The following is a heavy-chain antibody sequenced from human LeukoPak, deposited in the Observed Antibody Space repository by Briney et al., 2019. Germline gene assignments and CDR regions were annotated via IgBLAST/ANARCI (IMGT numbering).Heavy chain of an antibody. Sequence: SVKVSCKASGGTFSSYAISWVRQAPGQGLEWMGRIIPILGIANYAQKFQGRVTITADKSTSTAYMELSSLRSEDTAVYYCARMPYYYDSSQSDYWGQGTLVTVSS. J-gene: IGHJ4*02. D-gene: IGHD3-22*01. CDR1: GGTFSSYA. CDR2: IIPILGIA. V-gene: IGHV1-69*04. CDR3: ARMPYYYDSSQSDY.